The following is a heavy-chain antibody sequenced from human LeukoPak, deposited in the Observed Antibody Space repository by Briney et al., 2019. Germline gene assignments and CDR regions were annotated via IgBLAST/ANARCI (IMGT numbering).Heavy chain of an antibody. CDR3: AKPGRYQMPLDDY. J-gene: IGHJ4*02. CDR2: ISGSGGSP. D-gene: IGHD2-2*01. CDR1: GFTFSTYK. V-gene: IGHV3-23*01. Sequence: GGSLRLSCAASGFTFSTYKMSWVRQAPGKGLEWVSDISGSGGSPFYADSVKGRFTISRDNSKYTLYLQMNSLRAEDTAVYYCAKPGRYQMPLDDYWGQGTLVTVSS.